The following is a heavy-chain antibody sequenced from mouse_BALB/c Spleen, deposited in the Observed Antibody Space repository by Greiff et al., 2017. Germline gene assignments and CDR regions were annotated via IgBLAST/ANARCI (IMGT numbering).Heavy chain of an antibody. CDR2: INSNGGST. V-gene: IGHV5-6-3*01. CDR1: GFTFSSYG. J-gene: IGHJ1*01. CDR3: AHYGSSYWYFDV. D-gene: IGHD1-1*01. Sequence: EVNLVESGGGLVQPGGSLKLSCAASGFTFSSYGMSWVRQTPDKRLELVATINSNGGSTYYPDSVKGRFTISRDNAKNTLYLQMSSLKSEDTAMYYCAHYGSSYWYFDVWGAGTTVTVSS.